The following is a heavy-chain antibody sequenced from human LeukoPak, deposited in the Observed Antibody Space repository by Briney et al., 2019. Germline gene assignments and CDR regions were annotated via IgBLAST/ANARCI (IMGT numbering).Heavy chain of an antibody. V-gene: IGHV4-34*01. CDR1: GGSFSGYY. Sequence: KPSETLSLTCAVYGGSFSGYYWSWIRQPPGKGLEWIGEINHSGGTNYNPSLKSRVTISVDTSKNQFSPKLSSVTAADTAVYYCASPQSSTYYYGSGSYYTRAFDIWGQGTMVTVSS. CDR3: ASPQSSTYYYGSGSYYTRAFDI. D-gene: IGHD3-10*01. J-gene: IGHJ3*02. CDR2: INHSGGT.